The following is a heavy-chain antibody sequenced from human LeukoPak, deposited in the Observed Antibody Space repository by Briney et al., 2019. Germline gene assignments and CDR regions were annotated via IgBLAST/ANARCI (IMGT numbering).Heavy chain of an antibody. Sequence: GASVKVSCKASGGTFTSYYMHWVRRAPGQGLEWMGIINPGGGSTSYAQKFQGRVTMTRDTSTSTVYMELSSLRSEDTAVYYCARDPAAYGDYGEFDYWGQGTLVTVSS. J-gene: IGHJ4*02. V-gene: IGHV1-46*01. D-gene: IGHD4-17*01. CDR3: ARDPAAYGDYGEFDY. CDR2: INPGGGST. CDR1: GGTFTSYY.